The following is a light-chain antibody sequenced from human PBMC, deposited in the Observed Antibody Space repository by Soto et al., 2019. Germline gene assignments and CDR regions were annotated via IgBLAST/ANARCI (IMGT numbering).Light chain of an antibody. J-gene: IGKJ5*01. CDR2: GAS. CDR1: QSVSNTY. CDR3: QQYNSWPIT. Sequence: IVLTQSPGTLSLSPGERFTLSCRASQSVSNTYLAWYQQKPGQAPRXXISGASSRATGIPDRFSGSGSGTDLTITISSLQSEDFEVYYCQQYNSWPITFGQGTRLEIK. V-gene: IGKV3-20*01.